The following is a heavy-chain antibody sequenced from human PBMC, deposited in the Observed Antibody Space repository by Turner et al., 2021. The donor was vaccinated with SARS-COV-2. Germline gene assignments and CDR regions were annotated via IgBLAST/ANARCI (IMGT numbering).Heavy chain of an antibody. Sequence: QVQLVQSGAEVKTPGSSFKVSCKASGGPFSSYAINWVRQAPGQGPEWMGRSIPILGIANYAQKFQGSVTITADKSTSTAYMELSSLRSEDTAVYYCARAKFYYYDSSGYQYYFDYWGQGTLVTVSS. D-gene: IGHD3-22*01. CDR3: ARAKFYYYDSSGYQYYFDY. CDR1: GGPFSSYA. J-gene: IGHJ4*02. CDR2: SIPILGIA. V-gene: IGHV1-69*04.